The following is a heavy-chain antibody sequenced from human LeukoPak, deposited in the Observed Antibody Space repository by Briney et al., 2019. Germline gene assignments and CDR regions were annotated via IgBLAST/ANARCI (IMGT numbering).Heavy chain of an antibody. Sequence: GGSLRLSCAASGFTFNNYWMSWVRQAPGKGLEWVANIKQDGSEKYYVDSVKGRFTISRDNAKNSLYLQMNSLRAEDTAVYYCARRLPVAATPLNWFDPWGQGTLATVSS. CDR3: ARRLPVAATPLNWFDP. J-gene: IGHJ5*02. CDR1: GFTFNNYW. V-gene: IGHV3-7*01. D-gene: IGHD2-15*01. CDR2: IKQDGSEK.